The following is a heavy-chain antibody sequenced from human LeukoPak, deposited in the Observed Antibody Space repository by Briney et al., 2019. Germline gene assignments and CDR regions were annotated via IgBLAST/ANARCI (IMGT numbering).Heavy chain of an antibody. V-gene: IGHV1-18*01. J-gene: IGHJ4*02. Sequence: GASVKVSCKASGYTFTSYGISWVRQAPGQGLEWMGWISAYNGNTNYAQKLQGRVTMTTDTSTSTAYMELRSLGSDDTAVYYCARGGGYYYDSSGYYYHLYWGQGTLVTVSS. CDR1: GYTFTSYG. CDR3: ARGGGYYYDSSGYYYHLY. D-gene: IGHD3-22*01. CDR2: ISAYNGNT.